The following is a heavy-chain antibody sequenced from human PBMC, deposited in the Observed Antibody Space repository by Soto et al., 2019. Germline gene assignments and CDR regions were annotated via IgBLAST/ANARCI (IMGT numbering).Heavy chain of an antibody. CDR1: GYTFTTYG. J-gene: IGHJ4*02. CDR3: ARTDKGDYVPPLDN. D-gene: IGHD4-17*01. Sequence: QIHLVQSGGEVKKPGASVKVSCKTSGYTFTTYGISWVRPAPGQGLEWMGWITPFNDNTNYAQNLQGRVTMTTDTSTNTAYLELRSLTSDDTAVYYCARTDKGDYVPPLDNWGQRTLVTVSS. CDR2: ITPFNDNT. V-gene: IGHV1-18*01.